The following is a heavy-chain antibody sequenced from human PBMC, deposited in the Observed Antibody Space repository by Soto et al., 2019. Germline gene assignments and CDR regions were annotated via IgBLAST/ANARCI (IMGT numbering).Heavy chain of an antibody. CDR3: ARVLSRGSMTASPFFDY. CDR1: GGTFSSYA. J-gene: IGHJ4*02. CDR2: IIPIFGTA. D-gene: IGHD3-16*02. V-gene: IGHV1-69*13. Sequence: ASVKVSCKASGGTFSSYAISWVRQAPGQGLEWMGGIIPIFGTANYAQKFQGRVTITADESTSTAYMELSSLRSEDTAVYYCARVLSRGSMTASPFFDYWGQGTLVTVSS.